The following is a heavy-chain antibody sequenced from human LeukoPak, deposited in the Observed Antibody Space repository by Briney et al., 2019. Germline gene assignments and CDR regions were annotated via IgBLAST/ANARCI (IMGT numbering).Heavy chain of an antibody. V-gene: IGHV4-39*01. CDR1: AGSISSSSYY. CDR3: ARRRDYGDYFDY. J-gene: IGHJ4*02. Sequence: PSETLSLTCPASAGSISSSSYYWGWIRQPPGKGLEWFGSIYYSGSTYYNPSLKNRLTISVDTSKNQFSLKLSSVTAADTAVYYCARRRDYGDYFDYWGQGTLVTVSS. D-gene: IGHD4-17*01. CDR2: IYYSGST.